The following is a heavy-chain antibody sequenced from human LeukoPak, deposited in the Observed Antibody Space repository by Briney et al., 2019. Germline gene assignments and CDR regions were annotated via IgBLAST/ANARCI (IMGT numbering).Heavy chain of an antibody. J-gene: IGHJ4*02. CDR1: GYTFTSYY. V-gene: IGHV1-2*02. CDR3: ACGYSLYYFDY. CDR2: INPNSGGT. Sequence: GASVKVSCKASGYTFTSYYMHWVRQAPGQGLEWMGWINPNSGGTNYAQKFQGRVTMTRDTSISTAYMELSRLRAEDTALYYCACGYSLYYFDYWGQGTLVTVSS. D-gene: IGHD5-18*01.